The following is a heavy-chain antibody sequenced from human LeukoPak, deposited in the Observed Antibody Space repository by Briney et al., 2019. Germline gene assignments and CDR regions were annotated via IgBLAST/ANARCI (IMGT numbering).Heavy chain of an antibody. CDR1: GYTFTSYY. Sequence: ASVKVSCKASGYTFTSYYMHWVRQAPGQGLEWMGIINPSGGSTRYVQKFQGRVTMTRDTSTSTVYMELSSLRSEDTAVYYCARPSFLYYFDYWGQGTLVTVSS. CDR2: INPSGGST. V-gene: IGHV1-46*01. CDR3: ARPSFLYYFDY. J-gene: IGHJ4*02.